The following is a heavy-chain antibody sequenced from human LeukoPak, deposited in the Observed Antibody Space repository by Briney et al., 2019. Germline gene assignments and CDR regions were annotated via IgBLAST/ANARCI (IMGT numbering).Heavy chain of an antibody. CDR2: INHSGST. CDR3: ARGLRWQGTFQH. CDR1: GGSFSGYY. Sequence: SETLSLTCAVYGGSFSGYYWSWIRQPPGKGLEWIGEINHSGSTNYNPSLKSRVAISVDTSKNQFSLKLSSVTAADTAVYYCARGLRWQGTFQHWGQGTLVTVSS. D-gene: IGHD4-23*01. V-gene: IGHV4-34*01. J-gene: IGHJ1*01.